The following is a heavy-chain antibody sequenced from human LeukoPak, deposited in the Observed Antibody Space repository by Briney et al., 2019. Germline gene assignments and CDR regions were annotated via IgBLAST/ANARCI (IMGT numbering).Heavy chain of an antibody. D-gene: IGHD3-9*01. Sequence: ASVKVSCKASGYTFIGYYMHWVRQAPGQGLEWMGRINPNSGGTNYAQKFQGRVTMTRDTSISTAYMELSRLRSDDTAVYYCARDRALVRYFDWLQPWGQGTLVTVSS. CDR3: ARDRALVRYFDWLQP. V-gene: IGHV1-2*06. CDR1: GYTFIGYY. CDR2: INPNSGGT. J-gene: IGHJ5*02.